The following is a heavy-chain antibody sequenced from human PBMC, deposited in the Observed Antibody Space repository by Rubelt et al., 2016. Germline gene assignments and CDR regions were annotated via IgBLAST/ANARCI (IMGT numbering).Heavy chain of an antibody. Sequence: QVQLLQSGPEVQKPGASVKVSCKASGYTFTNNYMHWVRQAPGHGLEWMGMINPSGGSTTYAQKFQGRGTMTRETSTTTVYMELSSLRSEDTAVYYCARGLNYGDYSDFWGQGTPVTVSS. J-gene: IGHJ4*02. V-gene: IGHV1-46*01. CDR2: INPSGGST. CDR3: ARGLNYGDYSDF. D-gene: IGHD4-17*01. CDR1: GYTFTNNY.